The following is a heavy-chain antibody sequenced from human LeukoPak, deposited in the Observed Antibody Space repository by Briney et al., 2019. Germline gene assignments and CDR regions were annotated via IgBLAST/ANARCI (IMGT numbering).Heavy chain of an antibody. J-gene: IGHJ4*02. D-gene: IGHD6-13*01. CDR1: GFTFSSYA. Sequence: GGSLRLSCAASGFTFSSYAMSWVRQAPGKGLEWVSAIGTAGDTYYPGSVKGRFTISRENAKNSLYLQMNSLRAGDTAVYYCARENAAGYFDYWGQGTLVTVSS. CDR2: IGTAGDT. CDR3: ARENAAGYFDY. V-gene: IGHV3-13*01.